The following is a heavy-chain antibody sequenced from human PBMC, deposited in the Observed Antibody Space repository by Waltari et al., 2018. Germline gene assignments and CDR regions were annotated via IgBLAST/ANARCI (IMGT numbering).Heavy chain of an antibody. CDR1: GGSISSYY. D-gene: IGHD6-19*01. CDR3: ARGRGWVYGSGWYFDYYYGMDV. CDR2: IYYSGST. J-gene: IGHJ6*02. V-gene: IGHV4-59*01. Sequence: QVQLQESGPGLVKPSETLSLTCTVSGGSISSYYWSWIRQPPGKGLEWIGYIYYSGSTNYNPSLKSRVTISVETSKNQFSLKLSSVTAADTAVYYCARGRGWVYGSGWYFDYYYGMDVWGQGTTVTVSS.